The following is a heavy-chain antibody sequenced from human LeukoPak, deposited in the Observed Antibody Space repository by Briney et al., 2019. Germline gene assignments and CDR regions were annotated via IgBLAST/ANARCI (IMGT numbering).Heavy chain of an antibody. CDR1: GFPFSSYW. J-gene: IGHJ4*02. V-gene: IGHV3-7*04. CDR2: KKQDGSKK. Sequence: GGSVRLSCVASGFPFSSYWMTWVRQAPGKGLEWVANKKQDGSKKSYVDSVKGRFTISRDNAKNSLYLQMNSLRAEDTAIYYCTRVGYIDEGIDYWGQGTLVTVSS. D-gene: IGHD5-24*01. CDR3: TRVGYIDEGIDY.